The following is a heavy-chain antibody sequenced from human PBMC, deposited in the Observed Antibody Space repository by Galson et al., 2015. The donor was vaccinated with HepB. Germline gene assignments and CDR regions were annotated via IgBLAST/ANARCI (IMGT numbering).Heavy chain of an antibody. CDR3: AREGYCSGGSCYSDY. CDR1: GGTFSSYA. J-gene: IGHJ4*02. D-gene: IGHD2-15*01. V-gene: IGHV1-69*10. CDR2: IIPILGIA. Sequence: SVKVSCKASGGTFSSYAISWVRQAPGQGLEWMGGIIPILGIANYAQKFQGRVTITADKSTSTAYMELSSLRSEDTAVYYCAREGYCSGGSCYSDYWGQGTLVTVSS.